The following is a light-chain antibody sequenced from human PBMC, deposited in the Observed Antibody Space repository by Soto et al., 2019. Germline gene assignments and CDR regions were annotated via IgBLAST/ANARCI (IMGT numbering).Light chain of an antibody. CDR2: EVS. J-gene: IGLJ1*01. Sequence: QSALTQPASVSGSPGQSITISCTGTSSDVGGYKYVSWYQQHPGKAPKLMIYEVSNRPSGVSNRFSGSKSGNTASLTISGLQAEDEADYYCSSYTSSSPCVFGTGTKVTAL. CDR1: SSDVGGYKY. V-gene: IGLV2-14*01. CDR3: SSYTSSSPCV.